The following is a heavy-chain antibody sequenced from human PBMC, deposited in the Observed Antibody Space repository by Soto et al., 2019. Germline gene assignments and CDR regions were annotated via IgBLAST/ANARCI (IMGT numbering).Heavy chain of an antibody. D-gene: IGHD3-16*01. J-gene: IGHJ5*01. CDR2: INPNSGGT. CDR3: ARAPSGTWGWFDP. Sequence: QVQLVQSGAEVKKPGASVKVSCKASGYTFTGYYMHCVRQAPGQGLEWMGWINPNSGGTNYAQKFQGWVTMTRATSISPAYMEMSRLRSDDTALYYCARAPSGTWGWFDPWGQGTLVTVSS. CDR1: GYTFTGYY. V-gene: IGHV1-2*04.